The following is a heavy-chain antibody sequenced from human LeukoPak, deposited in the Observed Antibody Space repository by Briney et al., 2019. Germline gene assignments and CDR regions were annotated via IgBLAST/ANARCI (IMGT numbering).Heavy chain of an antibody. Sequence: GGSLRLSCAASGFTFSSYAMHWVRQAPGKGLEYVSAISSNGGSTYYANSVKGRFTISRDNSKNTLYLQMGSLRAEDMAVYYCARGEYYYDSSGYYAFDYWGQGTLVTVSS. D-gene: IGHD3-22*01. J-gene: IGHJ4*02. CDR1: GFTFSSYA. CDR2: ISSNGGST. V-gene: IGHV3-64*01. CDR3: ARGEYYYDSSGYYAFDY.